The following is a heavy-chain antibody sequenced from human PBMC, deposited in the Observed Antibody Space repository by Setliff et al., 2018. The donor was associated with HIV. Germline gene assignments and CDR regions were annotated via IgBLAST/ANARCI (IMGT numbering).Heavy chain of an antibody. Sequence: ASVKVSCKASGYTFNDNYIHWVRQAPGQGLEWMGRINPKSGGTSYAQKFQDRVTTTRDTSTSTAYMELTSMRFDDTAVYYCARAAIPMTGLDYWGQGTLVTVSS. J-gene: IGHJ4*02. V-gene: IGHV1-2*06. CDR3: ARAAIPMTGLDY. D-gene: IGHD2-2*02. CDR1: GYTFNDNY. CDR2: INPKSGGT.